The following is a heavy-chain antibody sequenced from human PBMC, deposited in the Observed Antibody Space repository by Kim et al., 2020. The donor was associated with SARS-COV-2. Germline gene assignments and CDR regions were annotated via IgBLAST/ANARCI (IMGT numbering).Heavy chain of an antibody. CDR1: GGSFSGYY. D-gene: IGHD3-9*01. V-gene: IGHV4-34*01. CDR3: ARVGGFDWLFANFDY. J-gene: IGHJ4*02. Sequence: SETLSLTCAVYGGSFSGYYWSWIRQPPGKGLEWIGEINHSGSTNYNPSLKSRVTISVDTSKNQFSLKLSSVTAADTAVYYCARVGGFDWLFANFDYWGQGTLVTVSS. CDR2: INHSGST.